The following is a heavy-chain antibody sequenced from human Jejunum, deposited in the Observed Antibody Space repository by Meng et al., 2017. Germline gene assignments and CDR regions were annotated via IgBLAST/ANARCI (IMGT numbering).Heavy chain of an antibody. J-gene: IGHJ3*02. CDR1: GFTFSTYA. V-gene: IGHV3-23*01. CDR2: ISGSGGST. Sequence: GESLKISCAASGFTFSTYAMNWVRQAPGKGLEWVSAISGSGGSTYYADSVKGRFTISRDKSKSTLYLQVNGLRAEDTAVYYCAKDVGATTTHAFRIWGQGTMVTVSS. CDR3: AKDVGATTTHAFRI. D-gene: IGHD1-26*01.